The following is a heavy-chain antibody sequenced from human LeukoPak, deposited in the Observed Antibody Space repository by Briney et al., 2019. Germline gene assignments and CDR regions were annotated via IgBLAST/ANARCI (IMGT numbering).Heavy chain of an antibody. D-gene: IGHD3-3*01. V-gene: IGHV3-23*01. Sequence: AGSVTLTWTASGCAFSSFSVTWVRQAQGKGLEWVSAISGSGGSTYYADSVKGRFTISRDNSKNTLYLQMNSLRAEDTAVYYCAKWASGFWSGYYPDFWGQGTLVTVSS. J-gene: IGHJ4*02. CDR1: GCAFSSFS. CDR2: ISGSGGST. CDR3: AKWASGFWSGYYPDF.